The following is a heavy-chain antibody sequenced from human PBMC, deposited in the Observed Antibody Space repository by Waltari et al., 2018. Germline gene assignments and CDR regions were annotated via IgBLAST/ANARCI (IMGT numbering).Heavy chain of an antibody. J-gene: IGHJ5*02. CDR2: INPNSGGT. CDR1: GYTFTGYY. V-gene: IGHV1-2*02. CDR3: ARDFTAAAGTNWFDP. D-gene: IGHD6-13*01. Sequence: QVQLVQSGAEVKKPGASVKVSCKASGYTFTGYYMHCVRQAPGKGLEWMGWINPNSGGTNYAQKFQGRVTMTRDTSISTAYMELSRLRSDDTAVYYCARDFTAAAGTNWFDPWGQGTLVTVSS.